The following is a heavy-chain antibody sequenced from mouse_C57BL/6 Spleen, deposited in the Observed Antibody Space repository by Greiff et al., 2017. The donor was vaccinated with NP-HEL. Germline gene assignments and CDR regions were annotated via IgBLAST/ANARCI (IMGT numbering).Heavy chain of an antibody. CDR1: GYTFTDYE. CDR2: IDPETGGT. D-gene: IGHD2-3*01. J-gene: IGHJ4*01. CDR3: TRGGWDAMDY. V-gene: IGHV1-15*01. Sequence: QVQLKESGAELVRPGASVTLSCKASGYTFTDYEMHWVKQTPVHGLEWIGAIDPETGGTAYNQKFKGKAILTADKSSSTAYMELRSLTSEDSAVYYCTRGGWDAMDYWGQGTSVTVSS.